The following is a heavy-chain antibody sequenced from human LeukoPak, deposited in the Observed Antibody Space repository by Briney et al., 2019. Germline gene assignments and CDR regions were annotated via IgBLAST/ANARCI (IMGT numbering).Heavy chain of an antibody. V-gene: IGHV1-2*02. D-gene: IGHD2-2*01. CDR2: INPNSGGT. CDR3: AREGYCSSTSCYDDAFDI. J-gene: IGHJ3*02. CDR1: GYTFTGYY. Sequence: ASVKVSCKASGYTFTGYYMHWVRQAPGQGLEWMGWINPNSGGTNYAQKFQGRVTMTRDTSISTAYMELSRLRSDDTAVYYCAREGYCSSTSCYDDAFDIWGQGTMVTVSS.